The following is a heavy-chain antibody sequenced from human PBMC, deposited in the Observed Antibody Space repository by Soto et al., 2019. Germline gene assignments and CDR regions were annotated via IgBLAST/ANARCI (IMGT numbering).Heavy chain of an antibody. CDR1: GFSLSSSGVA. CDR3: ARLYYYGSGSYYNVWFDP. CDR2: IYWDDDK. D-gene: IGHD3-10*01. V-gene: IGHV2-5*02. J-gene: IGHJ5*02. Sequence: QITLKESGPPLAKPTQTLTLTCTFSGFSLSSSGVAVGWIRQPPGKALEWLALIYWDDDKRYSPSLKSRLTITKDTSKNQVVLTMTNMDPVDTATYYCARLYYYGSGSYYNVWFDPWGQGTLVTVSS.